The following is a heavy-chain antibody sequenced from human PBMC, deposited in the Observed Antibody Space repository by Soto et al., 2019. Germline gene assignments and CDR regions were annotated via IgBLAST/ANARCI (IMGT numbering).Heavy chain of an antibody. CDR1: GFTFSSYA. V-gene: IGHV3-30-3*01. CDR3: ARGGLAARLNYYYGMDV. CDR2: ISYDGSNK. D-gene: IGHD6-6*01. Sequence: GGSLRLSCAASGFTFSSYAMHWVRQAPGKGLEWVAVISYDGSNKYYADSVKGRFTISRDNSKNTLYLQMNSLRAEDTAVYYCARGGLAARLNYYYGMDVWGQGTTVTVSS. J-gene: IGHJ6*02.